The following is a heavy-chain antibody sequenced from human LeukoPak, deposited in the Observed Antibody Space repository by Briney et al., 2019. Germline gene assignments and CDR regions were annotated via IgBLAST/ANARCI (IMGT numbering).Heavy chain of an antibody. CDR2: IYHSGST. CDR3: ARGSYYDYVWGSYFDY. J-gene: IGHJ4*02. Sequence: SETLSLTCAVSGGSISGSNWWSWVLQPPGKGLEWIGEIYHSGSTNYNPSLKSRVTTSVDKSKNQFSLKLSSVTAADTAVYYCARGSYYDYVWGSYFDYWGQGTLVTVSS. D-gene: IGHD3-16*01. CDR1: GGSISGSNW. V-gene: IGHV4-4*02.